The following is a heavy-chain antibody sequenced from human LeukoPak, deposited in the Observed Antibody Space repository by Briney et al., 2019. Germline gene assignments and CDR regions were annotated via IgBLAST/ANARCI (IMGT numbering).Heavy chain of an antibody. CDR1: GASISSSGYY. CDR3: ARHNPHIDY. Sequence: SETLSLTCTVSGASISSSGYYWGWIRQPPGKGLEWIGSIYYSGSTYYNPSLKSRVTISVDTSKNQFSLKLSSVTAADTAVYYCARHNPHIDYWGQGTLVTVSS. D-gene: IGHD5-24*01. V-gene: IGHV4-39*07. CDR2: IYYSGST. J-gene: IGHJ4*02.